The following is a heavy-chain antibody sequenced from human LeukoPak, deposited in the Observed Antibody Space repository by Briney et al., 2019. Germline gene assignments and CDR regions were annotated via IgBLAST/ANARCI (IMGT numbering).Heavy chain of an antibody. CDR3: ARAGELRYMDV. CDR2: IKGIGPTR. J-gene: IGHJ6*03. D-gene: IGHD3-16*01. Sequence: GGSLRLSCAASGFTFSDYYKSWIRQAPGKGLELVSTIKGIGPTRYYADSVKGRFTISRDNARNSLFLQMSSLRADDTAIYYCARAGELRYMDVWGKGTAVTVSS. V-gene: IGHV3-11*04. CDR1: GFTFSDYY.